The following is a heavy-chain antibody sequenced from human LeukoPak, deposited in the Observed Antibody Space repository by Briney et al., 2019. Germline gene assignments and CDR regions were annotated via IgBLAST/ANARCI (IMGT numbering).Heavy chain of an antibody. CDR2: IYYSGST. D-gene: IGHD6-19*01. CDR1: GGSISSYY. V-gene: IGHV4-59*08. CDR3: GRHSGQWLAYFDY. Sequence: SETLSLTCTVSGGSISSYYWSWIRQPPGEGLEWIGYIYYSGSTNYNPSLKSRVTISVDTAKNQFSLMLSSVTAADTAVYYCGRHSGQWLAYFDYWGQGTPVTVAS. J-gene: IGHJ4*02.